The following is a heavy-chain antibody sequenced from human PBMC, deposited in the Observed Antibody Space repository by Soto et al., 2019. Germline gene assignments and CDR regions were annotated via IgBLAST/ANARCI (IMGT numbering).Heavy chain of an antibody. J-gene: IGHJ4*02. Sequence: EVQLLESGGGLVQPGGSLRLSCAASGFTFSSYSMNCVRQAPGKGLEWVATVGGGGENTFYADSVKGRFTISRDDSQHTLYLQMNSLRAEDTAVYFCAKRDSGSGRSPPLINYWGQGTLVTVSS. V-gene: IGHV3-23*01. CDR2: VGGGGENT. CDR1: GFTFSSYS. CDR3: AKRDSGSGRSPPLINY. D-gene: IGHD3-10*01.